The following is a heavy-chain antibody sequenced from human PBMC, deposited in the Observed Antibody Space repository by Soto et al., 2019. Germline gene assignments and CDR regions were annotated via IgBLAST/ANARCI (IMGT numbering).Heavy chain of an antibody. V-gene: IGHV3-33*05. Sequence: PGGSLRLSCAASGFTFSSYGMHWVRQAPGKGLEWMALILHDGSAEYYADSVKGRFTISRDNSKNTLYLQMNSLTAEDTAVYYCARSRDGYSFYFYYGMDGWGQGTTSTVPS. CDR2: ILHDGSAE. CDR3: ARSRDGYSFYFYYGMDG. J-gene: IGHJ6*02. CDR1: GFTFSSYG. D-gene: IGHD4-4*01.